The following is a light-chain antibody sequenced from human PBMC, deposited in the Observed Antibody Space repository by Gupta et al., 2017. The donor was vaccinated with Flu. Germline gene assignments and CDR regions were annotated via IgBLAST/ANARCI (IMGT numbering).Light chain of an antibody. CDR3: QQTNSFPIT. Sequence: DIQLTQSPSSVSASVGDRVTITCRASQGISSRLAWYQQKPGKAPRLLVYAASTLQSGVPSRYSGSGTGTDFTLTISSLQLEDFATYDWQQTNSFPITFGQGTRLEIK. V-gene: IGKV1-12*01. J-gene: IGKJ5*01. CDR2: AAS. CDR1: QGISSR.